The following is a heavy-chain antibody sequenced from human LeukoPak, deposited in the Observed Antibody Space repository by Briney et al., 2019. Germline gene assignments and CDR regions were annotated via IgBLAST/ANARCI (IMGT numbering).Heavy chain of an antibody. Sequence: SETLSLTCAVSGGSISSYYWSWIQQPPGKGLEWIGYIYYSGSTNYNPSLKSRVTISVDTSKNQFSLKLSSVTAADTAVYYCARDQARGKFDPWGQGTLVTVSS. D-gene: IGHD3-16*01. J-gene: IGHJ5*02. CDR1: GGSISSYY. CDR3: ARDQARGKFDP. V-gene: IGHV4-59*01. CDR2: IYYSGST.